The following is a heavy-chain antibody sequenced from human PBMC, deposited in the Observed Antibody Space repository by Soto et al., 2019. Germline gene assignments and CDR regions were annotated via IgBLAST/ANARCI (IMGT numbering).Heavy chain of an antibody. J-gene: IGHJ4*02. CDR2: ISYDGSNK. CDR3: AKGTKRYCSSTSCYAPFDY. V-gene: IGHV3-30*18. Sequence: GGSLRLSCAASGFTFSSYVMHWVRQAPGKGLEWVAVISYDGSNKYYADSVKGRFTISRDNSKNTLYLQMNSLRAEDTAVYYCAKGTKRYCSSTSCYAPFDYWGQGTLVTVSS. D-gene: IGHD2-2*01. CDR1: GFTFSSYV.